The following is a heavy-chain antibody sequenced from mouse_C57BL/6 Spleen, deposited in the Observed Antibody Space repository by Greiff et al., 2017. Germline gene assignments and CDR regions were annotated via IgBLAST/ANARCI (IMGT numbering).Heavy chain of an antibody. Sequence: QVQLQQPGTELVKPGASVKMSCKASGYTFTSYWITWVKQRPGQGLEWIGDIYPGSGSTNYNEKFKSKATLTVDTSSSIAYMQLSSLTSEDSAVYYCARGVFNSNFSWFAYWGQGTLVTVSA. V-gene: IGHV1-55*01. J-gene: IGHJ3*01. CDR1: GYTFTSYW. D-gene: IGHD2-5*01. CDR2: IYPGSGST. CDR3: ARGVFNSNFSWFAY.